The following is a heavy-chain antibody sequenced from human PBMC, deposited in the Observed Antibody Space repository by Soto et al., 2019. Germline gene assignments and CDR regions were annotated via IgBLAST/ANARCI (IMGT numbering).Heavy chain of an antibody. CDR1: GFTFSSYG. V-gene: IGHV3-30*18. D-gene: IGHD4-17*01. J-gene: IGHJ4*02. CDR3: AKCKAYGDYIFDY. Sequence: GGSLRLSCAASGFTFSSYGMHWVRQAPGKGLEWVAVISYDGSNKYYADSVKGRFTISRDNSKNTLYLQMNSLRAEDTAVYYCAKCKAYGDYIFDYWGQGTLVTVSS. CDR2: ISYDGSNK.